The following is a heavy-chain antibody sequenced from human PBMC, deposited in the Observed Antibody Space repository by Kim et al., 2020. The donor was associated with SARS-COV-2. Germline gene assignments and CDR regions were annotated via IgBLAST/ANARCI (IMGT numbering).Heavy chain of an antibody. CDR2: I. CDR3: ARDFIFAFDI. D-gene: IGHD2-21*01. V-gene: IGHV3-48*02. Sequence: IERTDAVRGRFTISPDSATNSLYLQMNSLRDEDTAVYYCARDFIFAFDIWGQGTVVTVSS. J-gene: IGHJ3*02.